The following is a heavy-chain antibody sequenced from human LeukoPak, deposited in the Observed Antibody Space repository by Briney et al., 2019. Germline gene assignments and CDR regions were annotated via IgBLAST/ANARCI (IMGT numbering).Heavy chain of an antibody. J-gene: IGHJ4*02. CDR1: GYTFTSYG. D-gene: IGHD5-24*01. V-gene: IGHV1-18*01. Sequence: APVKVSCKASGYTFTSYGISWVRQAPGQGLEWMGWISAYNGNTNYAQKLQGRVTMTTDTSTSTAYMELRSLRSDDTAVYYCARGRLSDDVEMATISDYWGQGTLVTVSS. CDR2: ISAYNGNT. CDR3: ARGRLSDDVEMATISDY.